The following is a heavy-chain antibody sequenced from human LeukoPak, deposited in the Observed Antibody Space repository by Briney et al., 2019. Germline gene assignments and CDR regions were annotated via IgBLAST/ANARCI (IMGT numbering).Heavy chain of an antibody. V-gene: IGHV4-30-4*01. CDR3: ARRGGSGSSNWFDP. CDR1: GGSISSGDYY. Sequence: SETQSLTCTVSGGSISSGDYYWSWIRQPPGKGLEWIGYIYYSGSTYYNPSLKSRVTISVDTSKNQFSLKLSSVTAADTAVYYCARRGGSGSSNWFDPWGQGTLVTVSS. J-gene: IGHJ5*02. CDR2: IYYSGST. D-gene: IGHD3-10*01.